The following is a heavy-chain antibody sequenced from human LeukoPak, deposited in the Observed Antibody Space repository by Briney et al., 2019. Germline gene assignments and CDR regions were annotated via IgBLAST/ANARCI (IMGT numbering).Heavy chain of an antibody. V-gene: IGHV3-23*01. CDR1: GFTFTNYA. CDR2: TSGGGDHT. Sequence: GGSLRLSCAASGFTFTNYAMTWVRQAPGKGLERVSATSGGGDHTYYADSVKGRFTISRDNSRNTLYLQMNSLRAEDAAVYYCAELFYDITGYSPYFDYWGPGTLVAVSS. D-gene: IGHD2/OR15-2a*01. CDR3: AELFYDITGYSPYFDY. J-gene: IGHJ4*02.